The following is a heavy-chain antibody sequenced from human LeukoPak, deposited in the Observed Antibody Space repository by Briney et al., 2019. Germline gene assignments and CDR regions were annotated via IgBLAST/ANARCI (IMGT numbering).Heavy chain of an antibody. Sequence: GRSLRLSCAASGFTFDDYAMHWVRQAPGEGLEWVSGISWNSGSIGYADSVKGRFTISRDNAKNSLYLQMNSLRAEDTALYYCAKDKSSSVLRYFDLWGRGTLVTVSS. CDR3: AKDKSSSVLRYFDL. CDR2: ISWNSGSI. CDR1: GFTFDDYA. V-gene: IGHV3-9*01. D-gene: IGHD6-13*01. J-gene: IGHJ2*01.